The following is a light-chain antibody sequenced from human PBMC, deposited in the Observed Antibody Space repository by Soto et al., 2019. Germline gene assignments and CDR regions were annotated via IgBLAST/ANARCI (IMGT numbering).Light chain of an antibody. CDR2: DAS. V-gene: IGKV3-11*01. J-gene: IGKJ5*01. CDR1: QSVSSY. Sequence: EIVLTQSPATLSLSPGERATLSCRASQSVSSYLAWYQQKPGQAPRLLIYDASNRATGIPARFSGSGSGTDFTLNISSLEHEDFAVYYCQQRSNLITFGQGTRLEMK. CDR3: QQRSNLIT.